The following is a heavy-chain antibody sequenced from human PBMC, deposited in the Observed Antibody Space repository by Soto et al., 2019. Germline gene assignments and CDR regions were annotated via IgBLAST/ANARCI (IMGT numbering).Heavy chain of an antibody. J-gene: IGHJ4*02. CDR2: IFTTGTTM. CDR1: GVTFSSYS. CDR3: ARQHTYYYDTSGYPLDY. V-gene: IGHV3-48*04. Sequence: GGSLRLSCVASGVTFSSYSIVWVRQAPGKGLEWVSYIFTTGTTMYYADSVKGRFTVSRDNAKNSVFLLLNSLRAEDTAVYYCARQHTYYYDTSGYPLDYWGQGTLVTVSS. D-gene: IGHD3-22*01.